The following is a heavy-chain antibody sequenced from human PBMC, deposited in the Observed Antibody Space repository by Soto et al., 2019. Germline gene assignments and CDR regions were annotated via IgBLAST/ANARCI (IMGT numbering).Heavy chain of an antibody. V-gene: IGHV1-69*08. D-gene: IGHD6-13*01. CDR3: ARDGIAAADTGIGY. Sequence: QVQLVQSGAEVKKPGSSVKVSCKASGGTFSSYTISWVRHAPGQGLEWMGRIIPILGIANYAQKFQGRVTITADKSTSTAYMELSSLRSEDTAVYYCARDGIAAADTGIGYWGQGTLVTVSS. J-gene: IGHJ4*02. CDR2: IIPILGIA. CDR1: GGTFSSYT.